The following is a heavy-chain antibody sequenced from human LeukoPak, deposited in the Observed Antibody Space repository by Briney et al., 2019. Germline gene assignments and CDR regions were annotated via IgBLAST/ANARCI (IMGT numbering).Heavy chain of an antibody. CDR2: INHSGST. J-gene: IGHJ4*02. CDR3: ARFRCDYYGSGSYCITPYSLDC. D-gene: IGHD3-10*01. V-gene: IGHV4-34*01. CDR1: GGSFSGYY. Sequence: SSETLSLTCAVYGGSFSGYYWSWIRQPPGKGLEWIGEINHSGSTNYNPSLKSRVTISVDTSKNQFSLKLSSVTAADTAVYYCARFRCDYYGSGSYCITPYSLDCWGQGTLVTVSS.